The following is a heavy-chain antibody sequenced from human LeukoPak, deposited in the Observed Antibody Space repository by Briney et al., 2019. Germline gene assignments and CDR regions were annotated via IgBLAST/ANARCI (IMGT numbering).Heavy chain of an antibody. CDR2: INWNGGST. Sequence: GGSLRLSCAASGLTFDDYGMSWVRQAPGKGLEWVSGINWNGGSTGYADSVKGRFTISRDNAKNSLYLQMNSLRAEDTALYYCARDHYDSSGYYPNYMDVWGKGTTVTVSS. D-gene: IGHD3-22*01. CDR1: GLTFDDYG. CDR3: ARDHYDSSGYYPNYMDV. V-gene: IGHV3-20*04. J-gene: IGHJ6*03.